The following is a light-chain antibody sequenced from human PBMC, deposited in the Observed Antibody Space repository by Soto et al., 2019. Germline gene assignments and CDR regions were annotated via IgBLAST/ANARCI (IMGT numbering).Light chain of an antibody. V-gene: IGLV2-14*01. Sequence: QSALTQPASVSGSPGQSITISCTGTSRDVGGYNYVSWYQQHPGKAPKLMIYDVSNRPSGVSNRVSGSKSGNTASLTISGLQAEDEADYYCSSYTSSSVVFGGGTKLTVL. CDR3: SSYTSSSVV. CDR2: DVS. CDR1: SRDVGGYNY. J-gene: IGLJ2*01.